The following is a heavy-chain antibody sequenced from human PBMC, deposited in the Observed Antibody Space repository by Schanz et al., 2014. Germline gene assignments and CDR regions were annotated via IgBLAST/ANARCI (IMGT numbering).Heavy chain of an antibody. Sequence: QVPLQESGPGLVKSSETLSLTCTVSGGSISSFYWGWIRQPAGKGLEWIGRIYTSGSTNYNPSLKSRVTMSLDTSETQFSLKLSSVTAADTAVYYCARDRGYDFSFDPWGQGTLVTVSS. D-gene: IGHD3-3*01. V-gene: IGHV4-4*07. CDR3: ARDRGYDFSFDP. CDR1: GGSISSFY. J-gene: IGHJ5*02. CDR2: IYTSGST.